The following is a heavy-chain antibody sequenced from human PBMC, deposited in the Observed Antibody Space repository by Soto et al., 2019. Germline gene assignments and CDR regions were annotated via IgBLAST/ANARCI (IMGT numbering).Heavy chain of an antibody. CDR2: ISSSSSYI. CDR3: AKSTASSSPYYFDY. D-gene: IGHD6-6*01. J-gene: IGHJ4*02. V-gene: IGHV3-21*01. CDR1: GFTFSSYS. Sequence: EMQLVESGGGLVKPGESLRLSCAASGFTFSSYSMNWVRQAPGKGLEWVSSISSSSSYIYYADSGEGRFTISRDNAKNSLYLQMNSLRAEDTAVYYCAKSTASSSPYYFDYWGQGTLVTVSS.